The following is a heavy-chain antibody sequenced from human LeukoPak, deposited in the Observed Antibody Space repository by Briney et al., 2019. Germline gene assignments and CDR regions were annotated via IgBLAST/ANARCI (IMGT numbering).Heavy chain of an antibody. Sequence: SETLSLTCTVSGGSITSYYWSWIRQPPGKGLEWIGHFFSSGTTNYSPSLKSRVTMSVDTSTNQFSLNLSSVTAADSALYYCATVGSGSYRDWGQGTLVTVSS. CDR2: FFSSGTT. CDR3: ATVGSGSYRD. D-gene: IGHD1-26*01. V-gene: IGHV4-4*07. CDR1: GGSITSYY. J-gene: IGHJ4*02.